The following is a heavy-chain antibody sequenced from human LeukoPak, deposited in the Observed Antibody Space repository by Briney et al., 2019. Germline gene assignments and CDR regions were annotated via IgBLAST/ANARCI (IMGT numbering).Heavy chain of an antibody. Sequence: KSGGSLRLSCAASGFTFSSYSMNWVRQAPGKGLGWVSSISSSSSYIYYADSVKGRFTISRDNAKNSLYLQMNSLRAEDTAVYYCAREQDTGQGYYFDYWGQGTLVTVSS. CDR1: GFTFSSYS. J-gene: IGHJ4*02. CDR3: AREQDTGQGYYFDY. V-gene: IGHV3-21*01. CDR2: ISSSSSYI. D-gene: IGHD2-15*01.